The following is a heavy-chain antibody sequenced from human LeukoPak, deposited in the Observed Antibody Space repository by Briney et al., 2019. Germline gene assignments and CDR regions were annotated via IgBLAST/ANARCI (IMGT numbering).Heavy chain of an antibody. V-gene: IGHV3-21*01. Sequence: PGGSLRLSCAASGFSFSSYSMNWVRQAPGKGLEWLSSISSSSSYIYYADSVKGRFTISRDNAKNSLYLQMNSLRAEDTAVYYCARARPDTLTTVTPDYWGQGTLVTVSS. J-gene: IGHJ4*02. CDR2: ISSSSSYI. CDR1: GFSFSSYS. CDR3: ARARPDTLTTVTPDY. D-gene: IGHD4-17*01.